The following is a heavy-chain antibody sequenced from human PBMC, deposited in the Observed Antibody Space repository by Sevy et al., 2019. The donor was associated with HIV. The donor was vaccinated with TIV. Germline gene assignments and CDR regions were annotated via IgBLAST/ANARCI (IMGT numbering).Heavy chain of an antibody. CDR2: ISSDGSST. V-gene: IGHV3-74*01. D-gene: IGHD4-17*01. CDR3: ARAESVSTRNAMDV. CDR1: GFNFSSYW. J-gene: IGHJ6*02. Sequence: GGSLRLSCAASGFNFSSYWMHWVRQAPGKGLVWVSRISSDGSSTNYADSVNGRFTFSRDNAKNTVYLQMNSLRVEDTALYYCARAESVSTRNAMDVWGQGTTVTVSS.